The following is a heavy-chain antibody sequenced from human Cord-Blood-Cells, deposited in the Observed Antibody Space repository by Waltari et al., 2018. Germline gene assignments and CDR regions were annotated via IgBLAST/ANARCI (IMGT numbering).Heavy chain of an antibody. CDR2: INHSGST. Sequence: QVQLQQWGAGLLKPSETLSLTCAVYGGSFSGYYWSWIRQPPGKGLEWIGEINHSGSTNYNPSLQSRVTISVDTSKNQFSLKLSSVTAADTAVYYCARPAPRTYTAMVTIYWYFDLWGRGTLVTVSS. CDR1: GGSFSGYY. V-gene: IGHV4-34*01. D-gene: IGHD5-18*01. CDR3: ARPAPRTYTAMVTIYWYFDL. J-gene: IGHJ2*01.